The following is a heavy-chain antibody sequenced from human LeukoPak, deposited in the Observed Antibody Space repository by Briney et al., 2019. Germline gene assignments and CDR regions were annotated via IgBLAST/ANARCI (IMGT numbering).Heavy chain of an antibody. CDR1: DYSISSGYY. CDR3: ARGLYYHDSSAYPKAFDI. D-gene: IGHD3-22*01. CDR2: IYHSGST. J-gene: IGHJ3*02. Sequence: SETLSLTSSVSDYSISSGYYWGWIRQPPGKGLEWIGSIYHSGSTYYNPPLKSRVTISVDTSKNQFSLKLSSVTAADTALYYCARGLYYHDSSAYPKAFDIWGQGTMVTVSS. V-gene: IGHV4-38-2*02.